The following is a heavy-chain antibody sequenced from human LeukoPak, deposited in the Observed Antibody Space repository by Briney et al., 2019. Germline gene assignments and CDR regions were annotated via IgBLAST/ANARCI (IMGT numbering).Heavy chain of an antibody. CDR3: AREGLYGDHYMDV. J-gene: IGHJ6*03. CDR1: GFTFSDYY. CDR2: INSDGSST. Sequence: PGGSLRLSCAASGFTFSDYYMSWVRQAPGKGLVWVSRINSDGSSTSYADSVKGRFTISRDNAKNTLYLQMNSLRAEDTAVYYCAREGLYGDHYMDVWGKGTTVTISS. D-gene: IGHD4-17*01. V-gene: IGHV3-74*01.